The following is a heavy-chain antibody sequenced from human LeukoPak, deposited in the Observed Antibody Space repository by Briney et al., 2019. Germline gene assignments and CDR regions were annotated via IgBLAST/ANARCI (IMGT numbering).Heavy chain of an antibody. CDR3: ARLSGSYRGALAY. CDR1: GYSITSGFS. Sequence: SETLSLTCAVSGYSITSGFSWGWIRQPPGKGLEWIGTISHSGTTDYKSTLESRLTISMDTSKNLFSLRLTSVTAADTAVYYCARLSGSYRGALAYWGQGTLVTVSS. J-gene: IGHJ4*02. D-gene: IGHD1-26*01. V-gene: IGHV4-38-2*01. CDR2: ISHSGTT.